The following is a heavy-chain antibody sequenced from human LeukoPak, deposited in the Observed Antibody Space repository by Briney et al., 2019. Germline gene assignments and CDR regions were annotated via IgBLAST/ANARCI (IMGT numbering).Heavy chain of an antibody. D-gene: IGHD1-26*01. V-gene: IGHV3-74*01. CDR1: GFTFSSYW. CDR3: ARVGSSGSYFYYFDY. Sequence: GGSLRLSCAASGFTFSSYWMHWVRQPPGKGLVWVSRINSDGSSTTYADSVKGRFTISRDNAKNTLYLQMNSLRAEDMAVYYCARVGSSGSYFYYFDYWGQGTLVTVSS. J-gene: IGHJ4*02. CDR2: INSDGSST.